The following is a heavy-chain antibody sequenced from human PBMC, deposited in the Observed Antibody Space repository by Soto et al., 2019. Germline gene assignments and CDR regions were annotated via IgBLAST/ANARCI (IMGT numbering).Heavy chain of an antibody. D-gene: IGHD2-21*02. CDR2: IIPIFGTA. CDR1: GGTFSSYA. Sequence: QVQLVQSGAEVKKPGSSVKVSCKASGGTFSSYAISWVRQAPGQGLEWMGGIIPIFGTANYAQKFQGRVTITADESTSTAYMELSSLRSEDTAVYYCARDSRWYCGGVCSYYFDYWGQGTLVTVSS. CDR3: ARDSRWYCGGVCSYYFDY. J-gene: IGHJ4*02. V-gene: IGHV1-69*01.